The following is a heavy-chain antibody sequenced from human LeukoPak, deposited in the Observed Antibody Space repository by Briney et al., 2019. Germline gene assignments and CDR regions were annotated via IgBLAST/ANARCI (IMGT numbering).Heavy chain of an antibody. CDR3: ARGSIVGATTDLDY. V-gene: IGHV1-8*01. Sequence: ASVKVSCKASGYTFTSYDINWVRQATGQGLERMGWMNPNSGNTGYAQKFQGRVTMTRNTSISTAYMELSSLRSEDTAVYYCARGSIVGATTDLDYWGQGTLVTVSS. D-gene: IGHD1-26*01. CDR2: MNPNSGNT. CDR1: GYTFTSYD. J-gene: IGHJ4*02.